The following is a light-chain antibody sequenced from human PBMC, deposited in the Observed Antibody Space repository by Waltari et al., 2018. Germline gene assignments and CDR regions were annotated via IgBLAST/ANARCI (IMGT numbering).Light chain of an antibody. CDR1: QAIGNY. V-gene: IGKV1-6*01. J-gene: IGKJ4*01. CDR3: FQYSSAPLS. Sequence: QMTQAPSSLSASVGDRVTITCRASQAIGNYLNWYQQKPGTSPKRLIYGASGLQSGVPSRFSGSGSWTNFTLTITSLQSEDFATYYCFQYSSAPLSFGGGTRVEIK. CDR2: GAS.